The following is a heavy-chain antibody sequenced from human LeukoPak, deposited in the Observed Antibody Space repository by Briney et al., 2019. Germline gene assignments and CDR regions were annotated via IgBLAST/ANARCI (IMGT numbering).Heavy chain of an antibody. D-gene: IGHD5-24*01. CDR3: ARVAYSXDGYNXLRFYYYYYMDV. CDR1: GYTFTSYG. CDR2: ISAYNGNT. V-gene: IGHV1-18*01. Sequence: GASVKVXCKASGYTFTSYGISWVRQAPGQGLEWMGWISAYNGNTNYAQKLQGRVTMTTDTSTSTAYMELSSLRSEDTAVYYCARVAYSXDGYNXLRFYYYYYMDVWGKGTTVTISS. J-gene: IGHJ6*03.